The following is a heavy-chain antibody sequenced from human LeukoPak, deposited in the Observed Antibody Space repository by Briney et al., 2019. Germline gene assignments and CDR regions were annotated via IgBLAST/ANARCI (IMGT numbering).Heavy chain of an antibody. CDR2: IIPILGIA. J-gene: IGHJ5*02. D-gene: IGHD4-11*01. Sequence: SVKVSCKASGGTFSSYAISWVRQAPGQGLEWMGRIIPILGIANYAQKFHGRVTITADKSTSTAYMELSSLRSEDTAVYYCASNSRENWFDPWGQGTLVTVSS. CDR3: ASNSRENWFDP. CDR1: GGTFSSYA. V-gene: IGHV1-69*04.